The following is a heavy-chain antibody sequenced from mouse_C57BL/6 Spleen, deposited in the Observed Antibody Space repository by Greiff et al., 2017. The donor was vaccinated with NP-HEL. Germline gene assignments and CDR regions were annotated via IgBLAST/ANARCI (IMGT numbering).Heavy chain of an antibody. Sequence: QVQLQQSGAELMKPGASVKLSCKATGYTFTGYWIEWVKQRPGHGLEWIGEILPGSGSTNYNEKFKGKATFTADTSSNPAYMQLSSLTTEDAAIYYCARGGYGNHAYFDVWGTGTTVTVSS. CDR3: ARGGYGNHAYFDV. CDR2: ILPGSGST. D-gene: IGHD2-1*01. CDR1: GYTFTGYW. J-gene: IGHJ1*03. V-gene: IGHV1-9*01.